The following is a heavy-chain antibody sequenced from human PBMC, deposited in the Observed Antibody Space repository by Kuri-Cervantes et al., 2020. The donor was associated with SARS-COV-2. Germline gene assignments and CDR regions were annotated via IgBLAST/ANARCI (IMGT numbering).Heavy chain of an antibody. CDR1: GFTFTSSA. Sequence: SSKVFCNASGFTFTSSAALWLRHARGQRLQWMGGIIPIFGTANYAQKFQGRVTMTRDTSTSTVYMQLSRLRSDDTAVYYCARGGEYSSGWYVSYYMDVWGKGTTVTVSS. J-gene: IGHJ6*03. CDR2: IIPIFGTA. D-gene: IGHD6-19*01. CDR3: ARGGEYSSGWYVSYYMDV. V-gene: IGHV1-58*01.